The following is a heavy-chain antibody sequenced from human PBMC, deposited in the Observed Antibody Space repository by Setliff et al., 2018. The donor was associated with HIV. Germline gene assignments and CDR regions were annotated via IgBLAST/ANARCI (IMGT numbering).Heavy chain of an antibody. CDR1: GGTFSLYA. CDR3: ARDQATGYEKVWFSWIDP. CDR2: IIPIFNTA. D-gene: IGHD5-12*01. V-gene: IGHV1-69*13. Sequence: SVKVSCKASGGTFSLYAINWVRQAPGQGLEWVGGIIPIFNTANYAQKFQGRVTITADGSTSTACMELSSLRFEDTATYYCARDQATGYEKVWFSWIDPWGQGTLVTVSS. J-gene: IGHJ5*02.